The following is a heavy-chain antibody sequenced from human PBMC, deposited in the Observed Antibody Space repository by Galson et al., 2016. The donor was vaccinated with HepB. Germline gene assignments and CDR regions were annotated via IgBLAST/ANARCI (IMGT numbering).Heavy chain of an antibody. CDR2: MNPNTGGI. J-gene: IGHJ6*02. CDR3: ARAHSVAPGAGYYGMDV. V-gene: IGHV1-2*02. Sequence: SVKVSCKVSGYTLTELSMQWVRQAPGKGLEWMGWMNPNTGGINNAQKFKARVTMSRDTSSTTAYMELSRLRSDDTAVYYCARAHSVAPGAGYYGMDVWGQGATVTVSS. D-gene: IGHD2-2*01. CDR1: GYTLTELS.